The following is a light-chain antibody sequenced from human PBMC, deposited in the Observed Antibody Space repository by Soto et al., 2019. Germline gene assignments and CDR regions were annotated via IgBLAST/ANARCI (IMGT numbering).Light chain of an antibody. V-gene: IGKV1-5*01. J-gene: IGKJ1*01. CDR2: DAS. CDR1: QNINNW. CDR3: QHKRT. Sequence: DIQMTQFPSPLSASIGDRVTITSRASQNINNWIAWYQQNPGKAPIFLIHDASTVESGVPSRCSGSAFATECSLTSSSLQPDDFGRYYCQHKRTDGQGTKVDTK.